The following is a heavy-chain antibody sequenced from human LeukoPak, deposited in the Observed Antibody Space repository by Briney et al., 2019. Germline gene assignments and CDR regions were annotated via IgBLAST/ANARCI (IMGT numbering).Heavy chain of an antibody. CDR1: GGSFSGYY. Sequence: SETLSLTCAVYGGSFSGYYWSWIRQPPGKGLEWIGEINHSGSTNYNPSLKSRVTISLDTSKNSFSLELGSVTAADTAVYYCARQVSDYYYYYMDVWGKGAAVTVSS. D-gene: IGHD5/OR15-5a*01. CDR2: INHSGST. CDR3: ARQVSDYYYYYMDV. V-gene: IGHV4-34*01. J-gene: IGHJ6*03.